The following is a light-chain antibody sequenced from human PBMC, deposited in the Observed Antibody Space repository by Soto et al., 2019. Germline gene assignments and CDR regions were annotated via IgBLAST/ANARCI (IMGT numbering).Light chain of an antibody. CDR3: QQYNNWPQT. J-gene: IGKJ3*01. Sequence: EIVMTQSPATLSVSPGERATLSCRASQSVSINLAWYQQRPGQAPRLLIYGASTRATGIPARFSGSGSGTDFTLTISSLQSEDFAVYYCQQYNNWPQTFGPGTKVD. V-gene: IGKV3-15*01. CDR2: GAS. CDR1: QSVSIN.